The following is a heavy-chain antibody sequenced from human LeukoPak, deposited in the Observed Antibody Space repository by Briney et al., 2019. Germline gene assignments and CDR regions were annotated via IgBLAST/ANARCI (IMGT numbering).Heavy chain of an antibody. CDR3: ARAQTMFWEFDGFDI. J-gene: IGHJ3*02. D-gene: IGHD3-10*02. CDR1: GFSFTSYS. CDR2: MTRSSAI. Sequence: GGSLRLSCTASGFSFTSYSMNWVREAPGKGLEWVATMTRSSAIFYADSVKGRFTISRDNAKNSVYLQMNSLRDEDTAVYSCARAQTMFWEFDGFDIWGRGTKVTISS. V-gene: IGHV3-48*02.